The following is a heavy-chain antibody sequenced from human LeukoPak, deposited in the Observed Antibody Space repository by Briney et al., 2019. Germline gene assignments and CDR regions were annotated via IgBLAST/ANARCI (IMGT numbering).Heavy chain of an antibody. CDR3: ARVICHDILTGYCPFDY. D-gene: IGHD3-9*01. V-gene: IGHV1-2*02. CDR2: INPNSGGT. CDR1: GYTFTGYY. J-gene: IGHJ4*02. Sequence: ASVKVSCKASGYTFTGYYMHWVRQAPGQGLEWMGWINPNSGGTNYAQKFQGRVTMTRDTSISTAYMELSRLRSDDTAVYYCARVICHDILTGYCPFDYWGQGTLDTVSS.